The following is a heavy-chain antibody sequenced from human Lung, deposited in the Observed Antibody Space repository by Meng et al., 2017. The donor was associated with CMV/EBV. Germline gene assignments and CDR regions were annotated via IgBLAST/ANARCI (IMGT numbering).Heavy chain of an antibody. Sequence: GESXKISXAASGFTFSSFEMNWVRQAPGKGLDWVSYISSSGTTIYYADSVKGRFTISRDNAKNSLYLQMNSLRAEDTAVYYCSRGGGRYCSGGSCYRTGFDPWGQGXLVTVSS. CDR3: SRGGGRYCSGGSCYRTGFDP. J-gene: IGHJ5*02. CDR1: GFTFSSFE. V-gene: IGHV3-48*03. CDR2: ISSSGTTI. D-gene: IGHD2-15*01.